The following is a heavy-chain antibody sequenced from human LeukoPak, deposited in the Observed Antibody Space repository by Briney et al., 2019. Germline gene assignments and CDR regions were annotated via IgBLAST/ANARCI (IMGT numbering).Heavy chain of an antibody. CDR3: AKDQGDFWSGYYYFDY. CDR2: IRYDGSNK. V-gene: IGHV3-30*02. D-gene: IGHD3-3*01. J-gene: IGHJ4*02. CDR1: GFTFSSYG. Sequence: SGGFLRLSCAASGFTFSSYGMHWVRKAPGKGLGWVAFIRYDGSNKYYADSVKGRFTISRDNSKNTLYLQMNSLRAEDTAVYYCAKDQGDFWSGYYYFDYWGQGTLVTVSS.